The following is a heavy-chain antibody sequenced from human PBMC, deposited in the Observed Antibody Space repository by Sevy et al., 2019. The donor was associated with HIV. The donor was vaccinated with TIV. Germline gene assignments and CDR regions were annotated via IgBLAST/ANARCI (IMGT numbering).Heavy chain of an antibody. CDR1: GFTFGSYD. J-gene: IGHJ6*02. CDR3: AKDAFEVRGVLSSRGMPTYYHAMDL. CDR2: ISFYGSNK. Sequence: GGSLRLSCAASGFTFGSYDMYWVRQTPGKGLEWVALISFYGSNKEYADSVKVRFTISRDNSKNTVYLQMSSLKAEDTAVYYCAKDAFEVRGVLSSRGMPTYYHAMDLWGQGTTVTVSS. V-gene: IGHV3-30*18. D-gene: IGHD3-10*01.